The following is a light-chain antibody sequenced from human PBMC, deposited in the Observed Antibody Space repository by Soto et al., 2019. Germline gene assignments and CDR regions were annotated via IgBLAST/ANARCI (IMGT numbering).Light chain of an antibody. CDR2: AAS. Sequence: IQMTQSPSTLSASVGDRVTITCRASQGISSYLAWYQQKPGKAPKLLIYAASTLQSGVPSRFSGSGSGTEFTLTISSLQPEDFATYYCQQINSYPQTFGGGTKVDIK. V-gene: IGKV1-9*01. CDR1: QGISSY. CDR3: QQINSYPQT. J-gene: IGKJ4*01.